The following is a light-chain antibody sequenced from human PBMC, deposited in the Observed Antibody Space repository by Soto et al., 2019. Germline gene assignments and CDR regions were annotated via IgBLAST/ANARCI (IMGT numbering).Light chain of an antibody. V-gene: IGLV2-8*01. J-gene: IGLJ2*01. CDR1: SSDVGTYDY. CDR3: QSYDSRLLVV. Sequence: QSALTQPPSASGSPGQSVTISCTGTSSDVGTYDYVSWYQQHPGKAPKLMIYEVTKRPSGVPDRFSGSKSGNTASLTVSGLQSEDEADYYCQSYDSRLLVVFGGGTKLTVL. CDR2: EVT.